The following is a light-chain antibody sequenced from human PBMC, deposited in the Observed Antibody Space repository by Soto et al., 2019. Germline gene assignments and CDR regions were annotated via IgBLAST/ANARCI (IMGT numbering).Light chain of an antibody. CDR1: QTFSSSF. V-gene: IGKV3-20*01. CDR2: GAS. J-gene: IGKJ1*01. CDR3: HQFASSLT. Sequence: EIVLTQSPGTVSLSPGERATLSCRASQTFSSSFFAWYQQKPGQAPRLLIYGASTRATGIPDRFSGSASGTDFTLTISRLEPEDFAVYFCHQFASSLTFGQGTKVEIK.